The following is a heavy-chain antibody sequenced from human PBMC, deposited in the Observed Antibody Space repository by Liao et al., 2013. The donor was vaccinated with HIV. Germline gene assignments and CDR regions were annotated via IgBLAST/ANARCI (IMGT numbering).Heavy chain of an antibody. CDR2: INHSGST. Sequence: QVQLQQWGAGLLKPSETLSLTCAVSGGSFSAYYWSWIRQPPGKGLEWIGEINHSGSTNYNASLKSRVSISVDTSKNQFSLKVSSVTAADTAVYYCARGRRPWXLFYDYYYMDVWGKGTTVTVSS. D-gene: IGHD1-26*01. V-gene: IGHV4-34*01. CDR1: GGSFSAYY. CDR3: ARGRRPWXLFYDYYYMDV. J-gene: IGHJ6*03.